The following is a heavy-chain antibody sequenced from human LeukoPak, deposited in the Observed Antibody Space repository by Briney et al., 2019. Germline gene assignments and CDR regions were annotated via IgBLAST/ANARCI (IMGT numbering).Heavy chain of an antibody. CDR1: GFIFKNYA. Sequence: PGGSLRLSCAASGFIFKNYAMAWVRQAPGKGLEWVSGISASGGSNTYYADSVKGRFTISRDNSKNTLYLQMSTLGAEDTAVYYCAKAHGPGSRLDYWGQGTLVTVSS. CDR2: ISASGGSNT. CDR3: AKAHGPGSRLDY. J-gene: IGHJ4*02. D-gene: IGHD3-10*01. V-gene: IGHV3-23*01.